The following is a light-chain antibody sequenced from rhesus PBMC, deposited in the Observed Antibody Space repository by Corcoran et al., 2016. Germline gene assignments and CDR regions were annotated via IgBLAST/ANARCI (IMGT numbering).Light chain of an antibody. CDR2: DVS. J-gene: IGLJ6*01. CDR1: CSDIGGYND. V-gene: IGLV2S9*01. CDR3: CSYRSGCTFV. Sequence: QSALPQPPSVSKALGQSVTISCTGTCSDIGGYNDVSWYQQHPGTAPRLLIYDVSKRPSGVSDRFSGSKSGNTASLTISGLQAEDEADYYGCSYRSGCTFVFGSGTKLTVL.